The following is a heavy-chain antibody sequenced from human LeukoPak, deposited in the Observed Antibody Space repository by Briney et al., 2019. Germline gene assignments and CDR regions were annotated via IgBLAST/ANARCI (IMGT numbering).Heavy chain of an antibody. CDR2: IIPVFGTA. J-gene: IGHJ6*04. CDR3: ARVDCSSTSCYDYYYYGMDV. Sequence: SVKVSCKASGGTFSSYAISWVRQAPGQGLEWMGGIIPVFGTANYAQKFQGRVTITADESTSTAYMELSSLRSEDTAVYYCARVDCSSTSCYDYYYYGMDVWGKGTTVTVSS. CDR1: GGTFSSYA. V-gene: IGHV1-69*01. D-gene: IGHD2-2*01.